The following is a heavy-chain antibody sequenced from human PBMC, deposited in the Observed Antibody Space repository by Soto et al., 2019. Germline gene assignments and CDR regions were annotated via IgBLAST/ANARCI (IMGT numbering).Heavy chain of an antibody. Sequence: SETLSLTCAVFGGSISNSNWWTWVRQPPGKGLDWIGEIFHSGSTNYNSSLMGRVTISVDKANDQFSLKLSSVTAADTAVYYCAHRPIVGAAIWGQGTLVTVSS. D-gene: IGHD1-26*01. CDR3: AHRPIVGAAI. V-gene: IGHV4-4*02. CDR2: IFHSGST. CDR1: GGSISNSNW. J-gene: IGHJ4*02.